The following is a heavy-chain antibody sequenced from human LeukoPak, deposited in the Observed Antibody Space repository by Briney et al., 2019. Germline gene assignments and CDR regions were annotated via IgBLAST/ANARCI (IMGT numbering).Heavy chain of an antibody. D-gene: IGHD3-22*01. J-gene: IGHJ4*02. CDR3: ARDGYRPRGPLDY. Sequence: PSETLSLTCTVSGGSISSSSYYWGWLRQPPGKGLEWIGYVYNNGATNYNPSLKSRVTISPDTSKNHFSLKLRSVTAADTAVYYCARDGYRPRGPLDYWGQGILVTVSS. CDR2: VYNNGAT. V-gene: IGHV4-61*03. CDR1: GGSISSSSYY.